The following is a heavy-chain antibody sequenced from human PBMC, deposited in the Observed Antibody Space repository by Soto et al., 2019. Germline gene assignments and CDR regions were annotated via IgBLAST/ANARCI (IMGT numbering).Heavy chain of an antibody. D-gene: IGHD1-20*01. V-gene: IGHV3-48*01. CDR3: ARITGTTLDYYYYMDV. Sequence: GGSLRLSCAASGFTFSSYSMNWVRQAPGKGLEWVSYISSSSSTIYYADSVKGRFTISRDNAKNSLYLQMNSLRAEDTAVYYCARITGTTLDYYYYMDVWGKGTTVTVSS. J-gene: IGHJ6*03. CDR1: GFTFSSYS. CDR2: ISSSSSTI.